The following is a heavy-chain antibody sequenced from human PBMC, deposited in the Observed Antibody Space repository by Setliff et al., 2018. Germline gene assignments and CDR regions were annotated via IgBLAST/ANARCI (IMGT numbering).Heavy chain of an antibody. V-gene: IGHV4-39*01. J-gene: IGHJ4*02. D-gene: IGHD2-15*01. CDR2: IYYSGTA. CDR3: ATTTLGRYCFGGNCYFGY. CDR1: GDSISVISYY. Sequence: PSETLSLTCTISGDSISVISYYWGFIRQSPGKGPEWIGSIYYSGTAYYNPSLESRVTMFVDTSKNQFSLRLNSVTAADTAVYYCATTTLGRYCFGGNCYFGYWGQGTLVTVSS.